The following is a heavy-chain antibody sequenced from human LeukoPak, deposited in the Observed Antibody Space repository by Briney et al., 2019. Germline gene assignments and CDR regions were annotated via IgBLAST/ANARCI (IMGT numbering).Heavy chain of an antibody. CDR1: GFTFSSYA. CDR2: LSGGGGST. D-gene: IGHD1-26*01. J-gene: IGHJ4*02. V-gene: IGHV3-23*01. Sequence: GGSLRLSCAASGFTFSSYAMTWVRQAPGKGLEWVSALSGGGGSTYYADSVEGRFTISRDNSKNTLYLQMNSLRAEDTAVYYCAKIVGATRRYFDYWGQGTLVTVSS. CDR3: AKIVGATRRYFDY.